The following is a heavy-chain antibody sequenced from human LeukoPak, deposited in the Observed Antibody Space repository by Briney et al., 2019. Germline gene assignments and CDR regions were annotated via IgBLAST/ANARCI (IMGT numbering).Heavy chain of an antibody. V-gene: IGHV3-21*05. CDR1: GFTFSSFA. J-gene: IGHJ4*02. CDR2: ISSTYEV. CDR3: ARDHDWGFDY. Sequence: GGSLRLSCAASGFTFSSFAVNWVRQAPGKGLEWVAYISSTYEVHYAASVKGRFTISRDNAKNSLYLQMYSLTAEDTAVYYYARDHDWGFDYWGRGTLVTVSS. D-gene: IGHD3-9*01.